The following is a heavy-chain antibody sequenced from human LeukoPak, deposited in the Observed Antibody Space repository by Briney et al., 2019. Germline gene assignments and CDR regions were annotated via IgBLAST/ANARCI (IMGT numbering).Heavy chain of an antibody. V-gene: IGHV1-69*05. CDR3: ARGAYYYED. J-gene: IGHJ4*02. D-gene: IGHD3-22*01. CDR2: IIPIFGTA. Sequence: GASVKVSCKASGGTFSSYAISWVRQAPGQGLEWMGGIIPIFGTANYAQKFQGRVTMTRDTSTSTVYMELSSLRAEDTAVYYCARGAYYYEDWGQGTLVTVSS. CDR1: GGTFSSYA.